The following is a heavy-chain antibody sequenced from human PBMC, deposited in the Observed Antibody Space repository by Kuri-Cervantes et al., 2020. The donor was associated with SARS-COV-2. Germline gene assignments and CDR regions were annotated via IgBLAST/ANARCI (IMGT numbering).Heavy chain of an antibody. V-gene: IGHV3-21*01. CDR3: AREARNIVWDYYYGMDV. Sequence: GGSLRLSCAASGFMFSRYWMSWVRQAPGKGLEWVSSISSSSSYIYYADSVKGRFTISRDNAKNSLYLQMNSLRAEDTAVYYCAREARNIVWDYYYGMDVWGQGTTVTVSS. J-gene: IGHJ6*02. D-gene: IGHD5-12*01. CDR1: GFMFSRYW. CDR2: ISSSSSYI.